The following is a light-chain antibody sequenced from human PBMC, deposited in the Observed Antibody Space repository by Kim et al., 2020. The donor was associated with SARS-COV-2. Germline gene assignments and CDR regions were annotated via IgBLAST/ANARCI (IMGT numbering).Light chain of an antibody. Sequence: ALRQTAKIRCQGDSLRSNYATWYQKKPGQAPVLVSYGRNRRPTGIPDRFSGSSSGSTASLTITGAQAGDEADYFCSFRDNSRNLVLFGGGTQLTVL. CDR2: GRN. CDR1: SLRSNY. J-gene: IGLJ2*01. V-gene: IGLV3-19*01. CDR3: SFRDNSRNLVL.